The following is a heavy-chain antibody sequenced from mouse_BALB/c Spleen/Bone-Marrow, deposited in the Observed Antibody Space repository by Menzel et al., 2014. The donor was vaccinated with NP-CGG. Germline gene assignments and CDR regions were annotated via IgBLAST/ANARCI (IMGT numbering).Heavy chain of an antibody. CDR3: ARRELGEFDY. J-gene: IGHJ2*01. D-gene: IGHD4-1*01. CDR2: INPGSGGT. CDR1: GYAFTNYL. Sequence: QVQLQQSGAELVRPGTSVKVSCKASGYAFTNYLIEWVKQRPGQGLEWIGVINPGSGGTNYNEKFKGKVTLTADKSSSTAYMQLSSLTSDDSAVYFCARRELGEFDYWGQGTTLTVSS. V-gene: IGHV1-54*01.